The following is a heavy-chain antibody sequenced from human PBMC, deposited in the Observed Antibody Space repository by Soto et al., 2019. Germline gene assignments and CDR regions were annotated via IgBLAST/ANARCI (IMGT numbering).Heavy chain of an antibody. CDR3: ARDPSAAVAGIYYYYGMDV. J-gene: IGHJ6*02. CDR1: GFTFSSYA. D-gene: IGHD6-19*01. Sequence: QVQLVESGGGVVQPGRSLRLSCAASGFTFSSYAMHWVRQAPGKGLEWVAVISYDGSNKYYADSVKGRFTISRDNSKNTLYLQMNSLRAEDTAVYYCARDPSAAVAGIYYYYGMDVWGPGTTVTVSS. V-gene: IGHV3-30-3*01. CDR2: ISYDGSNK.